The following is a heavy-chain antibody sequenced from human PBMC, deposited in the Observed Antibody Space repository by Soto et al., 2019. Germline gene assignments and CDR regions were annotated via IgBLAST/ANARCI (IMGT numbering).Heavy chain of an antibody. CDR2: INPSGGST. Sequence: ASVKVSCKASGYTFTSYYMHWVRQAPGQGLEWMGIINPSGGSTSYAQKFQGRVTMTRDTSTSTVYMELSSLRSEDTAVYYCASEMGIAAAGTYYYYGMDVWGQGTTVTVSS. D-gene: IGHD6-13*01. V-gene: IGHV1-46*01. J-gene: IGHJ6*02. CDR1: GYTFTSYY. CDR3: ASEMGIAAAGTYYYYGMDV.